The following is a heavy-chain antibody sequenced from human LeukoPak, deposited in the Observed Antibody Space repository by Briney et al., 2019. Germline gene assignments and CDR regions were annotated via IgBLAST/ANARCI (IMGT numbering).Heavy chain of an antibody. D-gene: IGHD2-15*01. J-gene: IGHJ4*02. CDR3: AREVVDSYFDY. V-gene: IGHV3-7*04. CDR1: GFTFSSYW. CDR2: IKHDGSEK. Sequence: GGSLRLSCAASGFTFSSYWMTWVRQAPGKGLGWVGNIKHDGSEKYYVDSVQGRFTISREKAKNSLYLQVNSLRAEDTAVYYCAREVVDSYFDYWGQGTLVTVSS.